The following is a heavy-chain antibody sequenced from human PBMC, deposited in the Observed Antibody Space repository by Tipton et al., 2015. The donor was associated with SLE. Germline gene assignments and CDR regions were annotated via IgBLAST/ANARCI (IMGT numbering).Heavy chain of an antibody. D-gene: IGHD3-16*01. V-gene: IGHV6-1*01. CDR2: TYYRSKWTY. J-gene: IGHJ4*02. Sequence: GLVKPSQTLSLTCAISGDSVSSNVAAWNWIRQSPSRGLEWLGRTYYRSKWTYDYAVSVKSRIIIKPDTSKNQFSLQLNSVTPEDTAVYYCARRPVWGNYPYEDYWGQGTLVTVSS. CDR3: ARRPVWGNYPYEDY. CDR1: GDSVSSNVAA.